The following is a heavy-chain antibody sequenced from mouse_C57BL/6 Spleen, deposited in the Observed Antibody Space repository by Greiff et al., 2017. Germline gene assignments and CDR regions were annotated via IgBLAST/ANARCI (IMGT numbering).Heavy chain of an antibody. Sequence: EVQLVESGGGLVKPGGSLKLSCAASGFTFSSYAMSWVRQTPEKRLEWVATISDGGSYTYYPDNVKGRFTISRDNAKNNLYLQMSHLKSEDTAMYYCARAYGNYDYAMDYWGQGTSVTVSS. V-gene: IGHV5-4*01. CDR1: GFTFSSYA. J-gene: IGHJ4*01. D-gene: IGHD2-1*01. CDR2: ISDGGSYT. CDR3: ARAYGNYDYAMDY.